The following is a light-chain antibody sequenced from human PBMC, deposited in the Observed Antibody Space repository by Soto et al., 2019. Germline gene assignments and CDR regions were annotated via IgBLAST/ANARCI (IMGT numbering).Light chain of an antibody. J-gene: IGKJ5*01. CDR2: DAS. CDR3: QQRSNWPPIT. Sequence: ESVLAQSPATLSLSRGESGTLSWRSSRSVSSYLAWYQQKPRQATRLLIYDASNRANGIPARFSGSGSGTDFTLTLRSLEPEDFASYYCQQRSNWPPITFGQGTRLEIK. CDR1: RSVSSY. V-gene: IGKV3-11*01.